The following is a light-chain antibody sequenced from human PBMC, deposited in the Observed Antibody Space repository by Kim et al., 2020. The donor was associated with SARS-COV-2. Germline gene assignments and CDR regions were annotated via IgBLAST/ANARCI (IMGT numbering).Light chain of an antibody. CDR3: QVWDSSSDHRV. V-gene: IGLV3-21*04. CDR2: YDS. Sequence: APGKTAKITGGGNNSGRKSVHWYQQKHGKAPVLVIYYDSDRPSGIPERFSGSNSGNTATLTISRVEAGDDADYYCQVWDSSSDHRVFGGGTQLTVL. J-gene: IGLJ2*01. CDR1: NSGRKS.